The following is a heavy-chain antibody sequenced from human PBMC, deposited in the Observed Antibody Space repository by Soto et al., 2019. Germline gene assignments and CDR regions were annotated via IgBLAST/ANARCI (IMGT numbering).Heavy chain of an antibody. D-gene: IGHD3-22*01. CDR3: VRPVIPSRSGGYDYPFDF. CDR2: IYPGDSDT. J-gene: IGHJ4*02. CDR1: GYIFNIYW. V-gene: IGHV5-51*01. Sequence: GESLKISCKASGYIFNIYWIGWVRQMPGKGLEWMGVIYPGDSDTRYSPSFQGQVSISVDKSISTAYLRWSSLKASDTAIYYCVRPVIPSRSGGYDYPFDFWGQGTQVTVSS.